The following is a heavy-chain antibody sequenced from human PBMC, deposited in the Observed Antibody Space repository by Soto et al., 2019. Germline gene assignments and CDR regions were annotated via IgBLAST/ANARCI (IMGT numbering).Heavy chain of an antibody. J-gene: IGHJ4*02. D-gene: IGHD4-17*01. CDR2: IYPGDSDT. CDR1: GYSFTSYW. V-gene: IGHV5-51*01. Sequence: GESLKISCKGSGYSFTSYWIGWVRQMPGKGLEWMGIIYPGDSDTRYSPSFQGQVTISADKSISTAYLQWSSLKASDTAMYYCARLPVSSGFHSTVTTWLDYWGQGTLVTVSS. CDR3: ARLPVSSGFHSTVTTWLDY.